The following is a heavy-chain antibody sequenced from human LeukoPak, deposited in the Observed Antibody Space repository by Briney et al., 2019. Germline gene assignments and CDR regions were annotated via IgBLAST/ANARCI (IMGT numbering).Heavy chain of an antibody. V-gene: IGHV4-59*01. CDR3: ARDQAMSFDY. Sequence: SETLSLTCTVSGGSISSYYWSWIRQPPGKGLEWIGYIYYSGSTTYNPSLKSRVTISVDTPKSQFSLKLSSVTAADTAVYYCARDQAMSFDYWGQGTLVTVSS. CDR1: GGSISSYY. J-gene: IGHJ4*02. CDR2: IYYSGST.